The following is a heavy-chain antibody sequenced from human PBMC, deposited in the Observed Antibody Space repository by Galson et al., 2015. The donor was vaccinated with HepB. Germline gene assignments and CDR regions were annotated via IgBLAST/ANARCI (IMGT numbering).Heavy chain of an antibody. CDR3: VCRPGAIGHWFES. CDR1: GFTFSSYD. J-gene: IGHJ5*01. V-gene: IGHV3-30*03. Sequence: SLRLSCAASGFTFSSYDMHWVRQAPGRGLEWVAVISYDGRNKYYADSVKGRFTFSRDNSNNTLNPQMNSLRVEDTAVYYCVCRPGAIGHWFESWGQGTLVTVSS. D-gene: IGHD2-2*01. CDR2: ISYDGRNK.